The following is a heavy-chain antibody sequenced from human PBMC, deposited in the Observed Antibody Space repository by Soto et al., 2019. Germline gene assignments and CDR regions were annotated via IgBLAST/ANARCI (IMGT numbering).Heavy chain of an antibody. Sequence: QVQLVESGGGVVQPGRSLRLSCAASGFTFSSYGMHWVRQAPGKGLEWVAVISYDGSNKDYADSVKGRFTISRDNSKNRVDLQMNSLSGGEMAVYYCAKGGDYSLFCHYWGQGTLVTVSA. CDR3: AKGGDYSLFCHY. CDR2: ISYDGSNK. D-gene: IGHD4-4*01. V-gene: IGHV3-30*18. CDR1: GFTFSSYG. J-gene: IGHJ4*02.